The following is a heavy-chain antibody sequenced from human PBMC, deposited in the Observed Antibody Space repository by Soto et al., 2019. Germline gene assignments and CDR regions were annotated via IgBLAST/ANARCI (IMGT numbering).Heavy chain of an antibody. J-gene: IGHJ4*02. Sequence: QVQLVQSGAEVKKPGASVKVSCKASGYTFTSYGISWVRQAPGQGLEWMGWISAYNGNTNYAQKLQGRVTMTTDTSTSTADMELMSLRSDDTAVYYCARDGAHYYDSRGYPQDYWGQGTLVTVSS. CDR1: GYTFTSYG. V-gene: IGHV1-18*01. CDR3: ARDGAHYYDSRGYPQDY. CDR2: ISAYNGNT. D-gene: IGHD3-22*01.